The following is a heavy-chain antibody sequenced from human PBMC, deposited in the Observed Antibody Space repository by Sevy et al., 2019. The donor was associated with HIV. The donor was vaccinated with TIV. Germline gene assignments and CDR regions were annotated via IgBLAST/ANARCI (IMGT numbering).Heavy chain of an antibody. V-gene: IGHV3-30*18. CDR1: RFTFSSYG. J-gene: IGHJ6*02. CDR3: AKAQDGSGYSAYGMDV. D-gene: IGHD3-22*01. Sequence: GGSLRLSCAASRFTFSSYGMHWVRQAPGKGLEWVAVISYDGSNKYADSVKGRFTISRDNSKNTLYLQMNSLRPEDTAVYSCAKAQDGSGYSAYGMDVWGQGTTVTVSS. CDR2: ISYDGSNK.